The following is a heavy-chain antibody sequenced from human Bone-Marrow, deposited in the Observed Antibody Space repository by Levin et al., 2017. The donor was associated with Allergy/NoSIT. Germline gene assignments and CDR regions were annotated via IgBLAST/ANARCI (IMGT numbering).Heavy chain of an antibody. D-gene: IGHD6-13*01. CDR2: ISSTGNYI. CDR1: GLTFSDYY. V-gene: IGHV3-11*05. CDR3: ARAHYRSSWYHMDV. J-gene: IGHJ6*03. Sequence: GESLRISCSASGLTFSDYYMSWIRQAPGQGLEWVSYISSTGNYIKYADSVKGRFTISRDNAKNSVFLQMKSLRAEDTAMYYCARAHYRSSWYHMDVWGKGTTVTVSS.